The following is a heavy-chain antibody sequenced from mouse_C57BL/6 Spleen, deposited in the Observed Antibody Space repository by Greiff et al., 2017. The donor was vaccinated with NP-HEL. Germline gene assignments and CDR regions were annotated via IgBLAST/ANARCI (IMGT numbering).Heavy chain of an antibody. CDR1: GFTFSDYY. CDR3: AREGDYAYFDV. Sequence: EVKLQESEGGLVQPGSSMKLSCTASGFTFSDYYMAWVRQVPEKGLEWVANINYDGSSTYYLDSLKSRFIISRDNAKNILYLQMSSLKSEDTATYYCAREGDYAYFDVWGTGTTVTVSS. J-gene: IGHJ1*03. D-gene: IGHD1-1*01. CDR2: INYDGSST. V-gene: IGHV5-16*01.